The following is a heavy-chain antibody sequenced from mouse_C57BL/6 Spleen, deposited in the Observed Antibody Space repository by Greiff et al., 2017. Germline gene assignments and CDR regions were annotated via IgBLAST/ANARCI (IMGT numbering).Heavy chain of an antibody. CDR1: GYTFTSYW. D-gene: IGHD2-4*01. CDR2: IDPNSGGT. CDR3: ARSGVYYDYGGLYYYAMDY. Sequence: VQLQQPGAELVKPGASVKLSCKASGYTFTSYWMHWVKQRPGRGLEWIGRIDPNSGGTKYNEKFKGKATLTVDKPSSTAYMQLSILTSEDSAVYYCARSGVYYDYGGLYYYAMDYWGQGTSVTVSS. J-gene: IGHJ4*01. V-gene: IGHV1-72*01.